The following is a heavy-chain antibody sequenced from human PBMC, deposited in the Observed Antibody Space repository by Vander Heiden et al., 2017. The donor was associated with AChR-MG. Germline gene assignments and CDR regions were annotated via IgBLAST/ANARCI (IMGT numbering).Heavy chain of an antibody. V-gene: IGHV3-23*01. CDR2: ISGSGSKT. CDR1: GFNFSRYA. J-gene: IGHJ4*02. CDR3: VKSSEDFGDSRSDY. D-gene: IGHD4-17*01. Sequence: EVQFLESGGGLVQPGGCLRLACAASGFNFSRYAMSWVRKPPGQGPQRDSVISGSGSKTFYADSVKGRFTISRDNSKNTLYLQMNRLRAEDTAIYYCVKSSEDFGDSRSDYWGQGTLVTVSS.